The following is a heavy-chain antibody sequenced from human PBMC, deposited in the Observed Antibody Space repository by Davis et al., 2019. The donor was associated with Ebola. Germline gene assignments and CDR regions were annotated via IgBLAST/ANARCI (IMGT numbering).Heavy chain of an antibody. D-gene: IGHD6-13*01. CDR2: LYFSGST. J-gene: IGHJ6*04. Sequence: MPGGSLRLSCNVSGGSISGYFWSWIRQPPGKGLECIGYLYFSGSTNYNPSLKSRVTISVDTSKNQFSLRLSSVTAADTAVYYCARYPAIAAAGTGYYYGMDVWGKGTTVTVSS. CDR1: GGSISGYF. V-gene: IGHV4-59*08. CDR3: ARYPAIAAAGTGYYYGMDV.